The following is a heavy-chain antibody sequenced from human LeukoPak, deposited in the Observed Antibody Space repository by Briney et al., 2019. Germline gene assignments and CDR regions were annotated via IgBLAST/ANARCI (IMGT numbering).Heavy chain of an antibody. CDR1: GFTFSNAW. CDR2: IKSKTDGETT. V-gene: IGHV3-15*01. CDR3: TSSQITMVRGIISY. D-gene: IGHD3-10*01. Sequence: GGSLRLSCAASGFTFSNAWMSWVRQAPGKGLEWVGRIKSKTDGETTGYAAPVKGRFAISRDDSNNMLYLQMNSLKTEDTAVYYCTSSQITMVRGIISYWGQGTLVTVSS. J-gene: IGHJ4*02.